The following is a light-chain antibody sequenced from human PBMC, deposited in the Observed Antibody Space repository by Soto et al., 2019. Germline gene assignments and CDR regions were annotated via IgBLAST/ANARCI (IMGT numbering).Light chain of an antibody. CDR1: QRVGSSS. J-gene: IGKJ4*01. V-gene: IGKV3-20*01. Sequence: EIVLTQSPGTLSLSPGERAILSCRASQRVGSSSLGWYQQRPGQAPRLLIYGVSTRATGIPDRFSGSGSGTDFTLTSSRLESEDFAVYFCQQFGTSPAFGGGTKVEIK. CDR3: QQFGTSPA. CDR2: GVS.